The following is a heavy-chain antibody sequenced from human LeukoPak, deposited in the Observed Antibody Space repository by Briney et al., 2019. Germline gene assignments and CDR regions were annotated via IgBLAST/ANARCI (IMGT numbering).Heavy chain of an antibody. V-gene: IGHV3-30*04. CDR1: GFTFNSYA. CDR2: ISYDGSNK. CDR3: ARVQGHPPNGLDI. D-gene: IGHD2-8*01. Sequence: PGGSLRLSCAASGFTFNSYAIHWVRQAPGKGLEWVAVISYDGSNKYYADSVKGRFTISRDNSKNTLYLQMNSLRAEDTAVYYCARVQGHPPNGLDIWGQGTMVTVSS. J-gene: IGHJ3*02.